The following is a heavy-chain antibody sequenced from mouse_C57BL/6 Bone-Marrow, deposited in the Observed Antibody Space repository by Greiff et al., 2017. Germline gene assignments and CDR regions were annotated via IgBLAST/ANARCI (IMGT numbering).Heavy chain of an antibody. D-gene: IGHD1-1*01. CDR2: IYPGDGDT. Sequence: QVQLQQSGPELVKPGASVKISCKASGYAFSSSWMNWVKQRPGKGLEWIGRIYPGDGDTNYNGKFKGKATLTADKSSSTAYMQLSSLTSEDSAVYFCAYGSSFAWFAYWGQGTLVTVSA. CDR3: AYGSSFAWFAY. J-gene: IGHJ3*01. V-gene: IGHV1-82*01. CDR1: GYAFSSSW.